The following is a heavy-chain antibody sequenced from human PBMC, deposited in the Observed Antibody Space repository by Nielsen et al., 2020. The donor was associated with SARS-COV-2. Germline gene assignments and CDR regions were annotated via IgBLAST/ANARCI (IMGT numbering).Heavy chain of an antibody. D-gene: IGHD1-20*01. CDR2: ISYDGSNK. CDR3: AKVYQYNWEHLDY. Sequence: GGSLRLSCAASGFTFSSYGMHWVRQAPGKGLEWVAVISYDGSNKYYADSVKGRFTISRDNSKNTLYLQMNSLRAEDTAVYYCAKVYQYNWEHLDYWGQGTLVTVSS. V-gene: IGHV3-30*18. J-gene: IGHJ4*02. CDR1: GFTFSSYG.